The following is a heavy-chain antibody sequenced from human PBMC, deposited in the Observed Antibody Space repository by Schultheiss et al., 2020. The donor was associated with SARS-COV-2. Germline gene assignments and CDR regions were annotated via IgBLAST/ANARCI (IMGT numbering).Heavy chain of an antibody. Sequence: ASVKVSCKASGYTFTSYAMHWVRQAPGQRLEWMGWINPNSGGTNYAQKFQGWVTMTRDTSISTAYMELSRLRSDDTAVYYCARGRGRNWNYDGMDVWGQGTTVTVSS. D-gene: IGHD1-20*01. CDR1: GYTFTSYA. CDR3: ARGRGRNWNYDGMDV. J-gene: IGHJ6*02. CDR2: INPNSGGT. V-gene: IGHV1-2*04.